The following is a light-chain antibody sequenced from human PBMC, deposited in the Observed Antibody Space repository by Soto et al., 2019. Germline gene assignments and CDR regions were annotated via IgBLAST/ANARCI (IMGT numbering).Light chain of an antibody. V-gene: IGKV3-11*01. Sequence: IVLSQSPGTLSLSQGEAATLSCRASQSVDSNYLAWYQQKPGQAPRLLIYDASNRATGIPARFSGSGSGTDFTLTIRSLEPEDFAIYYCQQRANWPLTTFGHGTRLEIK. CDR2: DAS. CDR3: QQRANWPLTT. J-gene: IGKJ5*01. CDR1: QSVDSNY.